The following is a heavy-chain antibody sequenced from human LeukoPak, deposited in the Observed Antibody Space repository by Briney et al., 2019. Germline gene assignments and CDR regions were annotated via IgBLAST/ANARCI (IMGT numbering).Heavy chain of an antibody. D-gene: IGHD1-26*01. CDR2: INSDGSEG. CDR1: GFTFSGFW. V-gene: IGHV3-7*03. J-gene: IGHJ3*02. Sequence: PGGSLRLSCAVSGFTFSGFWMSWSRQAPGKGLEWVASINSDGSEGYYADVVKGRFTISRDNAKNSLYLQINSLRAEDTAVYYCARDINSGSYADAFDIWGQGTMVTVSS. CDR3: ARDINSGSYADAFDI.